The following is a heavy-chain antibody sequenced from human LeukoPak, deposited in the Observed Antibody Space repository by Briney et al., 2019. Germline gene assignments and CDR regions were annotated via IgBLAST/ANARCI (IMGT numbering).Heavy chain of an antibody. Sequence: GGSLRLSCVASGLNFDDSAMHWVRQAPGKGLEWVSSISTRGSSIYYADSVKGRFTFSRDNARNSLYLQMNSLRVEDTAVYYCARDGPAYSFDYWGQGTLVTVSS. CDR1: GLNFDDSA. CDR3: ARDGPAYSFDY. V-gene: IGHV3-48*03. CDR2: ISTRGSSI. D-gene: IGHD5-18*01. J-gene: IGHJ4*02.